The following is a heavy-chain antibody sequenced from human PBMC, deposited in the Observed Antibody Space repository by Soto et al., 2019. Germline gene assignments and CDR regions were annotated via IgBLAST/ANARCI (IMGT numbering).Heavy chain of an antibody. CDR3: ARLLYGSGTFYNVFDY. CDR1: GYTFTTYS. V-gene: IGHV1-18*01. Sequence: ASVKVSCKASGYTFTTYSITWVRQAPGQGLQWMGWISAYNGNTDYAQILQGRVTMTTDTSTSTAYMELRSLRSDDTAVYYCARLLYGSGTFYNVFDYWGQGTLVTV. J-gene: IGHJ4*02. CDR2: ISAYNGNT. D-gene: IGHD3-10*01.